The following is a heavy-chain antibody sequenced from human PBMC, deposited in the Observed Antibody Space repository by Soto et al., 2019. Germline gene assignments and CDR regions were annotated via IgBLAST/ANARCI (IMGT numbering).Heavy chain of an antibody. Sequence: ASVKVSCKASGYTFTGYYVHWVREAPGQGLEWMGWINPETGGTSYAQKFQGRVTLSRDTSINTAYLELSRLRLDDAAVYFCARERYQVISDGMDVWGQGTTVTVSS. CDR2: INPETGGT. CDR3: ARERYQVISDGMDV. V-gene: IGHV1-2*02. D-gene: IGHD2-2*01. CDR1: GYTFTGYY. J-gene: IGHJ6*02.